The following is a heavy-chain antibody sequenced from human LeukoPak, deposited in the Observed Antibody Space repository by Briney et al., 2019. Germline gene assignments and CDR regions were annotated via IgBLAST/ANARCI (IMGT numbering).Heavy chain of an antibody. D-gene: IGHD1-1*01. J-gene: IGHJ4*02. CDR1: GGSISSGGYY. CDR2: IYYSGST. V-gene: IGHV4-31*03. Sequence: SETLSLTCTVSGGSISSGGYYWSWIRQHPGKGLEWIGYIYYSGSTYYNPSLKSRVTISVDTSKNQFSLKLSSVTAADTAVYYCARVDQTRRRGFDYWGQGTLVTVSS. CDR3: ARVDQTRRRGFDY.